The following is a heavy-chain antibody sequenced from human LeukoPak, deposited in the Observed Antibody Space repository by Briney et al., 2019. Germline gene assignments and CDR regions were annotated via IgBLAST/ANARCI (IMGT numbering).Heavy chain of an antibody. CDR2: IWYDGSNK. J-gene: IGHJ4*02. CDR3: ARDPYSYGYFDY. Sequence: GGSLRLSCAASGFTFSSYGMHWVRQAPGKGLEWVAAIWYDGSNKYYADSVKGRFTISRDNSKNTLYLQMNSLRAEDTAVYYCARDPYSYGYFDYWGQGTLVTVSS. CDR1: GFTFSSYG. D-gene: IGHD5-18*01. V-gene: IGHV3-33*01.